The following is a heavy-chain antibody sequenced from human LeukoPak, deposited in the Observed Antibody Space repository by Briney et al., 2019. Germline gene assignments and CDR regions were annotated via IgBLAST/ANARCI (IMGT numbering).Heavy chain of an antibody. V-gene: IGHV3-21*01. CDR2: ISRGSGYI. CDR3: VRDMGRESIFDY. D-gene: IGHD3-10*01. CDR1: GFTFSNYS. J-gene: IGHJ4*02. Sequence: GGSLRLSCVGSGFTFSNYSFNWVRQAPGKGLEWVSSISRGSGYIYQTDSVKGRFTISRDNAKNSLFLEMNSLRVEDTAVYYCVRDMGRESIFDYWGQGTLVTVSS.